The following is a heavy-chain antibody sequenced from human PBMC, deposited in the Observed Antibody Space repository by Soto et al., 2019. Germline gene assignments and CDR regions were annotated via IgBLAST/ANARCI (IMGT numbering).Heavy chain of an antibody. D-gene: IGHD3-16*02. J-gene: IGHJ4*02. CDR1: GFTFSSYA. CDR3: ARCRDGELSLPFDY. Sequence: VQLVESGGGLVKPGGSLRLSCAASGFTFSSYAMHWVRQAPGKGLEWVAVISYDGSNKYYADSVKGRFTISRDNSKNTLYLQMNSLRAEDTAVYYCARCRDGELSLPFDYWGQGTLVTVSS. V-gene: IGHV3-30-3*01. CDR2: ISYDGSNK.